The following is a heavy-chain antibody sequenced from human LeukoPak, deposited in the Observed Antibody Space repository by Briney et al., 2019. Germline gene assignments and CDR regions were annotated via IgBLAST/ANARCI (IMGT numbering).Heavy chain of an antibody. J-gene: IGHJ4*02. D-gene: IGHD2-21*01. Sequence: EWLGRTYYRSKWYNDYAVSVKSRITINPDTSKNQFSLQLNSVTPEDTAVYYCARDGIAFDYWGQGTLVTVSS. V-gene: IGHV6-1*01. CDR3: ARDGIAFDY. CDR2: TYYRSKWYN.